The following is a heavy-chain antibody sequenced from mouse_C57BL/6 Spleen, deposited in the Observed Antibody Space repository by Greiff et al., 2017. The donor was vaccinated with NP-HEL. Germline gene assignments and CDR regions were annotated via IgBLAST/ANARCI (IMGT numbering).Heavy chain of an antibody. CDR2: INPNNGGT. V-gene: IGHV1-26*01. CDR1: GYTFTDYY. J-gene: IGHJ2*01. CDR3: ARGDDYPFDY. D-gene: IGHD2-4*01. Sequence: EVQLQQTGPELVKPGALVKISCKASGYTFTDYYMNWVKQSHGKSLEWIGDINPNNGGTSYNQKFKGKATLTVDKSSSTAYMELRSLTSEDSAVYYCARGDDYPFDYWGQGTTLTVSS.